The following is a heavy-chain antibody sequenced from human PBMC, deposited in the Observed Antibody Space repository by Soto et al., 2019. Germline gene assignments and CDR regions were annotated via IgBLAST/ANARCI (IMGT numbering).Heavy chain of an antibody. CDR3: AREKGVVGASLVDY. V-gene: IGHV4-31*03. Sequence: TLSLTCTVSGGSISSGGYYWSWIRQHPGKGLEWIGYIYYSGSTYYNPSLKSRVTISVDTSKNQFSLKLSSVTAADTAVYYCAREKGVVGASLVDYWGQGTLVTVSS. J-gene: IGHJ4*02. CDR2: IYYSGST. CDR1: GGSISSGGYY. D-gene: IGHD2-15*01.